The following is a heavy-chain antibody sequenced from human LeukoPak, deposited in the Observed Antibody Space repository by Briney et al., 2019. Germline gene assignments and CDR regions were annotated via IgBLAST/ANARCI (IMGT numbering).Heavy chain of an antibody. J-gene: IGHJ4*02. V-gene: IGHV3-7*01. CDR1: GFTFSSYW. Sequence: GGSLRLSCAASGFTFSSYWMSWVRQAPGKGLEWVANIKQDGSEKYYVDSVKGRFTIFRDNAKNSLYLQMNSLRAEDTAVYYCAREDLSMVRGVTFLDYWGQGTLVTVSS. CDR2: IKQDGSEK. CDR3: AREDLSMVRGVTFLDY. D-gene: IGHD3-10*01.